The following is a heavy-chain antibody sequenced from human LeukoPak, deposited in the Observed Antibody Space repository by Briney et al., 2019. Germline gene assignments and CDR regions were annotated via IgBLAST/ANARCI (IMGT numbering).Heavy chain of an antibody. CDR3: ARDSSGYYVAD. Sequence: PGGSLRLSCAASGFTFTDYVMSWVRQAPGKGLEWVSYISSSGSTIYYADSVKGRFTISRDNAKNSLYLQMNSLRAEDTAVYYCARDSSGYYVADWGQGTLVTVSS. CDR2: ISSSGSTI. V-gene: IGHV3-11*01. D-gene: IGHD3-22*01. CDR1: GFTFTDYV. J-gene: IGHJ4*02.